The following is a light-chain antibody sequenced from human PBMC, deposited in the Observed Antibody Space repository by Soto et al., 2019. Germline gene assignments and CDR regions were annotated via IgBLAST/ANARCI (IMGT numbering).Light chain of an antibody. J-gene: IGLJ2*01. V-gene: IGLV1-40*01. CDR1: SSNIGAGYD. CDR2: ANT. CDR3: QSYDTGLSAVV. Sequence: QAVVTQPPSVSGAPGQTITISCTGSSSNIGAGYDVHWYQQLPGRAPKLLIYANTNRPSGVPDRFSGSKSGTSASLTITGLQAEDEADYYCQSYDTGLSAVVFGGGTKLTVL.